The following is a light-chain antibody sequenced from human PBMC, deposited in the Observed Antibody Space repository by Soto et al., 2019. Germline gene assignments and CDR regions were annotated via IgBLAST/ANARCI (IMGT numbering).Light chain of an antibody. CDR1: QSVSNS. V-gene: IGKV3-15*01. CDR2: DAS. Sequence: EIVLTQSPATLSLSPGARVPLSCRASQSVSNSLAWYQQKPGQPPRLLIYDASTRAIGVPARFLGSGSGTEFTLTISSLQSEDFAVYYCQQYDNWPPWTFGQGTKVDIK. J-gene: IGKJ1*01. CDR3: QQYDNWPPWT.